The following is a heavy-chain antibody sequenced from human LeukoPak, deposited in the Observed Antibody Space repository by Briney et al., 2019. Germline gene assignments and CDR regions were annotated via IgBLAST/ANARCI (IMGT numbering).Heavy chain of an antibody. Sequence: PSETLSLTCAVYGGSLSHYYWSWIRQPPGKGLEWIGEINHSESTNYNPSLKSRVTISVDMSKNQFSLELTSVTAADTAVYYCARGPASGSNFAWFDPWGQGTLVTVSS. D-gene: IGHD3-10*01. CDR3: ARGPASGSNFAWFDP. V-gene: IGHV4-34*01. J-gene: IGHJ5*02. CDR1: GGSLSHYY. CDR2: INHSEST.